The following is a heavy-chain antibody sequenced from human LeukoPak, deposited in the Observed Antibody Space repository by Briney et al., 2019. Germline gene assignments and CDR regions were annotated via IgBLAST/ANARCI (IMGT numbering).Heavy chain of an antibody. J-gene: IGHJ4*02. CDR3: ARVGTTDCISTKCPGFVGS. D-gene: IGHD2-2*01. Sequence: SETLSLTCTVSSGSIGGYYWTWIRQPPGKGLEWIGYIYISGSTNYNPSLQSRVTISLDASKNQFSLRLSSVTAADTAVYYCARVGTTDCISTKCPGFVGSWGQGTLVTVSS. CDR1: SGSIGGYY. V-gene: IGHV4-4*09. CDR2: IYISGST.